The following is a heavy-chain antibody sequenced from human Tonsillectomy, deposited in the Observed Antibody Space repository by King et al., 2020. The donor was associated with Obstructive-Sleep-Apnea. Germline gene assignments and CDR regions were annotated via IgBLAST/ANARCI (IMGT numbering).Heavy chain of an antibody. D-gene: IGHD2-2*03. J-gene: IGHJ6*02. CDR2: ISYDGSNK. CDR3: GTSRVDIVVVPAAPYYYYYGMDV. V-gene: IGHV3-30*04. CDR1: GFTFSSYA. Sequence: VQLVESGGGVVQPGRSLRLSCAASGFTFSSYAMHWVRQAPGKGLEWVAVISYDGSNKYYADSVKGRFTISRDNSKNKLYLQLNSLRAEDTAVYYCGTSRVDIVVVPAAPYYYYYGMDVWGQGTTVTVSS.